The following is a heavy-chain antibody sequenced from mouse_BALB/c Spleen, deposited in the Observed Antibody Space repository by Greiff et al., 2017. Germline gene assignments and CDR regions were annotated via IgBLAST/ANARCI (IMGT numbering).Heavy chain of an antibody. D-gene: IGHD1-1*01. CDR3: ARSGGSSHYAMDY. CDR1: GYTFTSYT. CDR2: INPSSGYT. V-gene: IGHV1-4*01. Sequence: VQLQQSGAELARPGASVKLSCKASGYTFTSYTMHWVKQRPGQGLEWIGYINPSSGYTNYNQKFKDKATLTADKSSSTAYMQLSSLTSEDSAVYKCARSGGSSHYAMDYWGQGTSVTVSA. J-gene: IGHJ4*01.